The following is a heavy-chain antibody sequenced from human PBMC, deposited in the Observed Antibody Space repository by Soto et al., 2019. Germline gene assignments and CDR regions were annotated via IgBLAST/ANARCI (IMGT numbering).Heavy chain of an antibody. J-gene: IGHJ4*02. Sequence: GGSLRLSCGASGFTFSNYYMSWIRQAPGKGLEWVSYISSTGRTIYYADSVKGRFTVSRDNTQNSLSLKLNRLRVEDTAVYYCARSYSSDCEFDYWGQGTQVTVSS. CDR1: GFTFSNYY. V-gene: IGHV3-11*01. CDR2: ISSTGRTI. D-gene: IGHD6-19*01. CDR3: ARSYSSDCEFDY.